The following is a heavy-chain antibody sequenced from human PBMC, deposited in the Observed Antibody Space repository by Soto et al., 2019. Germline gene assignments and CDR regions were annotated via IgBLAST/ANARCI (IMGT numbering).Heavy chain of an antibody. V-gene: IGHV3-23*01. CDR3: AKSRYSDSSGDFYDY. J-gene: IGHJ4*02. Sequence: GSLRLSCAASGXTFSNYSMTWVRQAPGKGLEWVSGIGGSGRTTYYADSVKGRFTISRDNSNQKLFLQMNSMRAEDTAVYYCAKSRYSDSSGDFYDYWGQGTLGTVSS. CDR1: GXTFSNYS. D-gene: IGHD3-22*01. CDR2: IGGSGRTT.